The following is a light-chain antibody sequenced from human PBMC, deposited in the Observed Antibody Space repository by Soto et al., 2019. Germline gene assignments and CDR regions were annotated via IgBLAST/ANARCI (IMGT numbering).Light chain of an antibody. CDR2: AAS. J-gene: IGKJ1*01. Sequence: DIVMTQSPLSLPVTPGEPASISCRFSQSLLQSNGYDYLDWYLQKPGQSPQLLIYAASRLQSGVPSRFSGSGSGTDLTLTISSLQPEDSATYYCQHSYTTPPWTFGQGTKVDI. CDR1: QSLLQSNGYDY. V-gene: IGKV2-28*01. CDR3: QHSYTTPPWT.